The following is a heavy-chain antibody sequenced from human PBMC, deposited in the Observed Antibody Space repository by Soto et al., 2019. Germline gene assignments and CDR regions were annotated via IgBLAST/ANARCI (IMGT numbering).Heavy chain of an antibody. CDR3: ASPKPQRGSGCLFDY. J-gene: IGHJ4*02. CDR1: GGTFSSYT. D-gene: IGHD2-2*01. Sequence: QVQLVQSGAEVKKPGSSVKVSCKASGGTFSSYTISWVRQAPGQGLEWMGRIIPILGIANYVQKFQGRVTITADKSTSTAYMELSSLRSEDTAVYYCASPKPQRGSGCLFDYWGQGTLVTVSS. CDR2: IIPILGIA. V-gene: IGHV1-69*02.